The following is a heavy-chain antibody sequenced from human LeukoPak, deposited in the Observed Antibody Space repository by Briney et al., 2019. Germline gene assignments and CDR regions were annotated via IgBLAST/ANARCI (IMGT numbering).Heavy chain of an antibody. V-gene: IGHV3-48*03. CDR1: GFSFSSYE. CDR3: ARFLGYMDV. D-gene: IGHD3-16*01. J-gene: IGHJ6*03. CDR2: ISSSGSTI. Sequence: GGSLRLSCAASGFSFSSYEMNWVRQAPVKGLEWVSYISSSGSTINYADSVKGRFTISRDNAKKSLYLQMNSLRGEDTAVYYCARFLGYMDVWGKGTTVTISS.